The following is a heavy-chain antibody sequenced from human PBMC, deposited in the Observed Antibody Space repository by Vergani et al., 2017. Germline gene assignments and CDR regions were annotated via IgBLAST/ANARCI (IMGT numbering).Heavy chain of an antibody. CDR2: LSASDRRT. D-gene: IGHD6-19*01. Sequence: EVQLLESGGDLVQPGGSLRLSCAASGFTFIMLAMSWVRQAPGKGLEWVSTLSASDRRTHYADSVKGRFTISRDNSKNTLFLHMNSLRPEDTAVYYCSKVGRSEVAGTFGAFDIWVQGTMVTVSS. J-gene: IGHJ3*02. CDR3: SKVGRSEVAGTFGAFDI. CDR1: GFTFIMLA. V-gene: IGHV3-23*01.